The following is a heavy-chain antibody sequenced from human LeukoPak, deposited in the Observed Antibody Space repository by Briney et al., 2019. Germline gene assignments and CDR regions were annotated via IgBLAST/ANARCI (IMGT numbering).Heavy chain of an antibody. Sequence: PSETLSLTCAVYGGSFSGYYWSWIRQPPGNGLEWIGEINHSGSTNYNPSLKSRVTISVDTSKNQFSLKLSSVTAADTAVYYCARGDVWGSYRYYRPIFDYWGQGTLVTVSS. CDR1: GGSFSGYY. D-gene: IGHD3-16*02. J-gene: IGHJ4*02. CDR2: INHSGST. CDR3: ARGDVWGSYRYYRPIFDY. V-gene: IGHV4-34*01.